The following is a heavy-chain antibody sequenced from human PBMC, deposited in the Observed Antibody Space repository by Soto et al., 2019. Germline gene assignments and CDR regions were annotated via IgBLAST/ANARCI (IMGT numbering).Heavy chain of an antibody. V-gene: IGHV3-30*04. CDR3: PSDLSRGITKVGHELHY. CDR2: ISYDGSNR. J-gene: IGHJ4*02. CDR1: GFTFSTYA. Sequence: QVQLVESGGGVVQPGRSLRLTCAASGFTFSTYAMHWVRQAPGKGLEWLAFISYDGSNRYYADSVKGRFTISRENSKNTLLLQMSGARVEDTARYYCPSDLSRGITKVGHELHYWGQGILVNVS. D-gene: IGHD3-10*01.